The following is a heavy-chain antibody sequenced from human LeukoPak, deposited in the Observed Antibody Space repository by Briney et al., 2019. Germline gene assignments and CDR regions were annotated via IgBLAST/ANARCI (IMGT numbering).Heavy chain of an antibody. D-gene: IGHD5-18*01. CDR2: IHHSGST. V-gene: IGHV4-34*01. J-gene: IGHJ6*04. CDR1: GGSFSGYY. CDR3: ARGGYRVYGMDV. Sequence: SETLSLTCAVYGGSFSGYYWSWIRQPPGKGLEWIGEIHHSGSTNYHPSLKSRVTISVHTSKNQFSLKLSSGTAADTAVYYCARGGYRVYGMDVWGKGTTVTVSS.